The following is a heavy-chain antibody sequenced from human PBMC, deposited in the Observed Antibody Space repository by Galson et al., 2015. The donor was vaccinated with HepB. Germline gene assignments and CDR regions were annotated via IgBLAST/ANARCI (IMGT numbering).Heavy chain of an antibody. CDR1: GFTFRRSG. Sequence: SLRLSCAASGFTFRRSGMHWVRQTPGKGLEWVAVIWHDGSNQFYAKSVKGRFTVSRDNSKNTLYLQMNSLRGDDTAMYFCARGANWGSGHDALDLWGRGTMVTVSS. D-gene: IGHD7-27*01. CDR2: IWHDGSNQ. J-gene: IGHJ3*01. V-gene: IGHV3-33*01. CDR3: ARGANWGSGHDALDL.